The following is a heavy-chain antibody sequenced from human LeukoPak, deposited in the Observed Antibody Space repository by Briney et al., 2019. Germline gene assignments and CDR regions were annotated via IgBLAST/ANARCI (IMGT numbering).Heavy chain of an antibody. CDR2: ISAYNGNT. J-gene: IGHJ4*02. CDR1: GSTVTSYG. CDR3: ARPCSGGSCYRS. V-gene: IGHV1-18*01. D-gene: IGHD2-15*01. Sequence: ASVKVSCKASGSTVTSYGISWVRQAPGQGLEWMGWISAYNGNTNYAQKFEGRVTMTTDTSTSTVYMELRSLRSDDTAVYYCARPCSGGSCYRSWGQGTLVTVSS.